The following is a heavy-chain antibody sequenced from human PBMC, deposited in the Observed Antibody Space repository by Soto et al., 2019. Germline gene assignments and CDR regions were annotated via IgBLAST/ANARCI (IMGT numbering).Heavy chain of an antibody. Sequence: PSETLSLTCTVTGGSISSSSYYWGWIRQPPGKGLEWIGSIYYSGSTYYNLSLKSRVTISVDTSKNQFSLKLSSVTAADTAVYFCARIPGYCSGDSCRIDSWGQGTLVTSPQ. CDR1: GGSISSSSYY. V-gene: IGHV4-39*01. CDR3: ARIPGYCSGDSCRIDS. CDR2: IYYSGST. J-gene: IGHJ4*02. D-gene: IGHD2-15*01.